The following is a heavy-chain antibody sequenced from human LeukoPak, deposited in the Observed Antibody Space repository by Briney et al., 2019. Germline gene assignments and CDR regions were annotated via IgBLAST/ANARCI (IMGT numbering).Heavy chain of an antibody. V-gene: IGHV4-38-2*01. CDR2: IYHSGST. CDR3: ARPQGAMGEPFEY. J-gene: IGHJ4*01. Sequence: SETLSLTCAVSGYSISSGYYWGWIRQPPGKGLEWIGSIYHSGSTYYNPSLKSRVTISVDTSKNQFSLKLGSVTAADTAVYYCARPQGAMGEPFEYWGQGSLVTVSS. CDR1: GYSISSGYY. D-gene: IGHD1-26*01.